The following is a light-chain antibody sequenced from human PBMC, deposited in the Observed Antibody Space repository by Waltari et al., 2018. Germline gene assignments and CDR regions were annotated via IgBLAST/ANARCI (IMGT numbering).Light chain of an antibody. V-gene: IGKV1-5*03. Sequence: DIQMTQSPSTLSASLGDRVTITCRASQNINNWVAWYQQKPGKAPNLLIYKASSLESGVPSRFSGSGSGAEFTLTISSLQPDDSATYYCQQYGVYPWTFGQGTKVEIK. CDR1: QNINNW. CDR2: KAS. J-gene: IGKJ1*01. CDR3: QQYGVYPWT.